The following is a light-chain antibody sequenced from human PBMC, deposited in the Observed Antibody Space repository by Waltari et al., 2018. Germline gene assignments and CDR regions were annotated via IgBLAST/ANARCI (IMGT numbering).Light chain of an antibody. CDR1: SADVGGYNY. V-gene: IGLV2-14*01. CDR3: SSKTSASGV. Sequence: QSALTQPASVSGSPGQSITISCPGTSADVGGYNYVPWYQQYPGKAPQLMIYEVSFPPSGICNRFSDSKAGNTATLTISGLQAEDEADYYCSSKTSASGVFGTGTTVTVL. CDR2: EVS. J-gene: IGLJ1*01.